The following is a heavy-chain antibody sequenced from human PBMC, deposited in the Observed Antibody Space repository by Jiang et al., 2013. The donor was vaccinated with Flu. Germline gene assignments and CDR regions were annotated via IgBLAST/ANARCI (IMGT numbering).Heavy chain of an antibody. CDR2: IDPSDSYT. CDR3: ARHLRGYSSSWYGGAEYFQH. CDR1: GYSFTSYW. Sequence: PGESLRISCKGSGYSFTSYWISWVRQMPGKGLEWMGRIDPSDSYTNYSPSFQGHVTISADKSISTAYLQWSSLKASDTAMYYCARHLRGYSSSWYGGAEYFQHWGQGTLVTVSS. J-gene: IGHJ1*01. D-gene: IGHD6-13*01. V-gene: IGHV5-10-1*01.